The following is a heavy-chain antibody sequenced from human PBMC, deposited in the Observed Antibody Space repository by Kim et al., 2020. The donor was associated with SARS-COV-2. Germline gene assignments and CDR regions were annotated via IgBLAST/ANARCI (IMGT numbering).Heavy chain of an antibody. CDR1: GYSISSGYY. Sequence: SETLSLTCTVSGYSISSGYYWGWIRQPPGKGLEWIGSIYHSGSTYYNPSLKSRVTISVDTSKNQFSLKLSSVTAADTAVYYCASPTPTYYYGSGSYIYFDLWGRGTLVTVSS. D-gene: IGHD3-10*01. V-gene: IGHV4-38-2*02. CDR3: ASPTPTYYYGSGSYIYFDL. CDR2: IYHSGST. J-gene: IGHJ2*01.